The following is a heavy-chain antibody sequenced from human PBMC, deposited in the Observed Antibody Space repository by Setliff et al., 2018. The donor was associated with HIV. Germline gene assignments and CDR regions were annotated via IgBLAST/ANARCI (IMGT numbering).Heavy chain of an antibody. CDR1: GFTFRTSV. D-gene: IGHD2-2*01. J-gene: IGHJ4*02. Sequence: GGSLRLSCAASGFTFRTSVMAWVRQAPGRGLEWVSSISLSGRSTFYPDSVKGRFTISRDDSKNTLYLQMNSLRAEDTAVYYCARGKIVVVPAAMRPFDYWGQGTLVTVSS. V-gene: IGHV3-23*01. CDR3: ARGKIVVVPAAMRPFDY. CDR2: ISLSGRST.